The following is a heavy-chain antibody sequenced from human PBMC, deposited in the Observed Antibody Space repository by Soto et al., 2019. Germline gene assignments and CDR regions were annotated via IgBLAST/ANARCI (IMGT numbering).Heavy chain of an antibody. CDR1: GGPISTSNYY. D-gene: IGHD2-21*02. V-gene: IGHV4-39*01. CDR2: IYYSGTT. J-gene: IGHJ4*02. CDR3: ATFVVPASRHTVFDF. Sequence: SETLSLTCTVSGGPISTSNYYWGWVRQPPGKGLDWIGNIYYSGTTYYNPSLKSRVTISVDTSKNQFSLKLNSVTAADTAVYYCATFVVPASRHTVFDFWGPGTLVTVSS.